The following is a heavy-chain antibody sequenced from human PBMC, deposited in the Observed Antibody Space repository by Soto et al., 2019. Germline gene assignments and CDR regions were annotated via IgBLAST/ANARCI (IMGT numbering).Heavy chain of an antibody. V-gene: IGHV4-59*08. CDR2: IYYSGST. J-gene: IGHJ6*02. CDR3: ARHGFVDTVMVYKYYYGMDM. CDR1: GGSISSYY. D-gene: IGHD5-18*01. Sequence: QVQLQESGPGLVKPSETLSLTCTVSGGSISSYYWSWIRQSPGKGLEWIGYIYYSGSTKYNPSLQILVTISGDTSKNQFSLKLISVTAADTAVYYWARHGFVDTVMVYKYYYGMDMWGQGTTVTVAS.